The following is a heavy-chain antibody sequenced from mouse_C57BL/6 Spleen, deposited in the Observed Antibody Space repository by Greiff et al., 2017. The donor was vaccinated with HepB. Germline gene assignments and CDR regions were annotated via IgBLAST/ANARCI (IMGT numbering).Heavy chain of an antibody. CDR1: GYTFTDYD. D-gene: IGHD4-1*01. CDR3: TRYELGRDWFAY. V-gene: IGHV1-15*01. Sequence: QVQLQQSGAELVRPGASVTLSCKASGYTFTDYDMHWVKQTPVHGLEWIGAIDPETGGTAYNQKFKGKAILTADKSSSTAYMELRSLTSEDSAVYYCTRYELGRDWFAYWGQGTLVTVSA. CDR2: IDPETGGT. J-gene: IGHJ3*01.